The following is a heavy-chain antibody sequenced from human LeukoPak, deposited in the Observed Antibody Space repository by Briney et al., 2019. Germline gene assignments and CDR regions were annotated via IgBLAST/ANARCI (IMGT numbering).Heavy chain of an antibody. CDR2: INHSGST. Sequence: SETLSLTCAVYGGSFSGYYWSWIRQPPGKGLEWIGEINHSGSTNYNPSLKSRVTTSVDTSKNQFSLKLSSVTAADTAVYYCARGRGWYSSSSVYFDYWGQGTLVTVSS. D-gene: IGHD6-6*01. CDR1: GGSFSGYY. J-gene: IGHJ4*02. CDR3: ARGRGWYSSSSVYFDY. V-gene: IGHV4-34*01.